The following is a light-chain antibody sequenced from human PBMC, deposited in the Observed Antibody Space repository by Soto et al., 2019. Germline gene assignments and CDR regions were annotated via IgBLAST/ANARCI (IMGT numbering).Light chain of an antibody. CDR1: SGYSNYK. V-gene: IGLV9-49*01. Sequence: QSVLTQPPSASASLGASVTLTCTLSSGYSNYKVDWYQQRPGKGPRFVMRVGTGGIVGSKGDGIPDRFSVLGSGLNRYLTIKNIQEEDESDYHCGADHGSGSNFVVFGEGTKLTVL. J-gene: IGLJ2*01. CDR3: GADHGSGSNFVV. CDR2: VGTGGIVG.